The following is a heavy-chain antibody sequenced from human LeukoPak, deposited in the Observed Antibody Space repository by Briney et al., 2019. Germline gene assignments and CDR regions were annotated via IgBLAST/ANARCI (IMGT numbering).Heavy chain of an antibody. J-gene: IGHJ4*02. V-gene: IGHV3-74*01. CDR3: ARDGYCSGGSCYPGY. D-gene: IGHD2-15*01. Sequence: PGGSLRLSCAASGFTFSGYWMHWVRQPPGKGLVWVSRISSDGSSTSYADSVKGRFTISRDNAKNSLYLQMNSLRADDTAVYYCARDGYCSGGSCYPGYWGQGTLVTVSS. CDR1: GFTFSGYW. CDR2: ISSDGSST.